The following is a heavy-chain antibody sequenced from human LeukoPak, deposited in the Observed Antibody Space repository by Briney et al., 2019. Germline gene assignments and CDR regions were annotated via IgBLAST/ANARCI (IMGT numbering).Heavy chain of an antibody. CDR1: GFTFSSYA. D-gene: IGHD6-19*01. Sequence: PGGSLRLSCAASGFTFSSYAMSWVRQAPGKGLEWVSAISGSGGSTYYADSVKGRFTISRDNSKNTLYLQMNSLRAEDTAVYYCAKDRYSSGWYGKCFQHWGQGTLVTVSS. V-gene: IGHV3-23*01. CDR3: AKDRYSSGWYGKCFQH. J-gene: IGHJ1*01. CDR2: ISGSGGST.